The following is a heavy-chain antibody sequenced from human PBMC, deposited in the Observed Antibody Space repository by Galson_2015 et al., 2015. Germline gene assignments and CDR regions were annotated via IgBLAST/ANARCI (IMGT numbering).Heavy chain of an antibody. CDR3: ARARITTAKRYYFDY. V-gene: IGHV7-4-1*02. CDR2: INTNTGNP. J-gene: IGHJ4*02. Sequence: SVKVSCKGSGYTFTSYAVNWVRQAPGQGLEWIGWINTNTGNPTYAQGFTGRFFFSLDTSVSTAYLQISSLKAEDSAVYYCARARITTAKRYYFDYWGQGTLVTVSS. CDR1: GYTFTSYA. D-gene: IGHD4-11*01.